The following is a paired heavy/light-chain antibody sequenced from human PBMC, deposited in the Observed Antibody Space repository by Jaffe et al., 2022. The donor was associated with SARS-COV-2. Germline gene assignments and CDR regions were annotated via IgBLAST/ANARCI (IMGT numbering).Light chain of an antibody. V-gene: IGKV3-20*01. CDR2: GAS. J-gene: IGKJ1*01. CDR3: QQYGISPTWA. CDR1: QSVSGSY. Sequence: EIVLTQSPGTLSLSPGERATLSCRASQSVSGSYLVWYQQKPGQAPRLLIYGASSRATGIPDRFSGSGSGTDFTLTISRLEPEDFAVYYCQQYGISPTWAFGQGTKVEIK.
Heavy chain of an antibody. CDR3: ARGYRSMDV. Sequence: QVQLVESGGGVVQPGRSLRLSCAASGFTFSSYAMHWVRQAPGKGLEWVAVILDNGSNKYYADSVRGRLTISRDNSKNTLYLQMNSLRGEDTAVYYCARGYRSMDVWGQGTTVTVSS. V-gene: IGHV3-30*03. CDR2: ILDNGSNK. CDR1: GFTFSSYA. J-gene: IGHJ6*02. D-gene: IGHD5-18*01.